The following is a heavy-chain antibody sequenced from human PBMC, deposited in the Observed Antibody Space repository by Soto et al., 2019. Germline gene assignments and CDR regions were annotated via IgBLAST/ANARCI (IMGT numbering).Heavy chain of an antibody. V-gene: IGHV4-61*08. J-gene: IGHJ4*02. CDR1: EDSFKSGDYY. Sequence: CSKSEDSFKSGDYYWCWIRQPPRMALEWMGHVYFSRITIYLPSLSSRLTLSVDTVYLQISSLRAEDTAIYYCARDETFFGRYYSDYWGQGSLVTVS. D-gene: IGHD3-3*01. CDR3: ARDETFFGRYYSDY. CDR2: VYFSRIT.